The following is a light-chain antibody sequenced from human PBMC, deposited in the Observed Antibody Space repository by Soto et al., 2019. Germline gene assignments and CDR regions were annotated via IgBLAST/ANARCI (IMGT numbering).Light chain of an antibody. Sequence: EIVMTQSPATLSVTPGERVTLSCRASQNVNNHVLWYQHRPGQAPRLLIYDTSARAAGIPARFSGSGSATEFPLTISMLHSDDVALYCCQHTIKSPLTFGEGTRVEI. CDR3: QHTIKSPLT. J-gene: IGKJ4*01. V-gene: IGKV3-15*01. CDR2: DTS. CDR1: QNVNNH.